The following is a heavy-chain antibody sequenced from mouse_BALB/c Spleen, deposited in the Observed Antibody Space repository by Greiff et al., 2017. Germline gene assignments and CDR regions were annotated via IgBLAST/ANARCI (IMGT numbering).Heavy chain of an antibody. V-gene: IGHV1-69*02. CDR2: IYPSDSYT. CDR1: GYTFTSYW. CDR3: TRDGNYAYYAMDY. Sequence: QVQLQQPGAELVRPGASVKLSCKASGYTFTSYWINWVKQRPGQGLEWIGNIYPSDSYTNYNQKFKDKATLTVDKSSSTAYMQLSSPTSEDSAVYYCTRDGNYAYYAMDYWGQGTSVTVSS. J-gene: IGHJ4*01. D-gene: IGHD2-1*01.